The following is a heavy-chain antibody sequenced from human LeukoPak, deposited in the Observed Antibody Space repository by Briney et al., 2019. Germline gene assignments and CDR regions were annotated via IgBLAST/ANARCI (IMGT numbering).Heavy chain of an antibody. D-gene: IGHD3-16*01. CDR1: GFTLNNYN. Sequence: PGGSLRLSCVDSGFTLNNYNIHWVRQAPGKGLEWVSYISSGSTGTIYYADSVKGRFTISRDNARSSVFLQMNSLTDEDTAVYYCARGGQTFGGVVVHWGQGTLVTVSS. CDR2: ISSGSTGTI. V-gene: IGHV3-48*02. CDR3: ARGGQTFGGVVVH. J-gene: IGHJ5*02.